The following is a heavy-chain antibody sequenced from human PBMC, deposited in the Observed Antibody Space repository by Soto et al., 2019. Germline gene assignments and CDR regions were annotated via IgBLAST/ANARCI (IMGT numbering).Heavy chain of an antibody. V-gene: IGHV1-69*02. CDR2: IIPILGIA. Sequence: SVKVSCKASGGTFSSYTISWVRQAPGQGLEWMGRIIPILGIANYAQKFRGRVTITADKSTSTAYMELRSLGSDDTAVYYCARAAYDSPSHYMVVWGKGTTVTVSS. D-gene: IGHD3-3*01. CDR3: ARAAYDSPSHYMVV. CDR1: GGTFSSYT. J-gene: IGHJ6*03.